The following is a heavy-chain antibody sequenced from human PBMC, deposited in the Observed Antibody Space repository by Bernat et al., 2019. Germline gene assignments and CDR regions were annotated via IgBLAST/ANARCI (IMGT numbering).Heavy chain of an antibody. CDR3: VMSSSGWYGD. CDR1: GFSFSTYA. J-gene: IGHJ4*02. V-gene: IGHV3-64D*06. CDR2: ITDNGGNT. Sequence: EVQLVESGGGLVQPGGSLRLSCSASGFSFSTYAMHWVRQAPGKGLEYVSAITDNGGNTSYAGSVAGRFTISRDNSKNTLNLQMSSLRVEDTAGYYCVMSSSGWYGDWGQGTLVTVSS. D-gene: IGHD6-19*01.